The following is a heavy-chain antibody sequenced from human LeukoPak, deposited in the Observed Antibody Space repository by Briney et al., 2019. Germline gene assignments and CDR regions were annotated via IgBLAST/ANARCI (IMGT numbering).Heavy chain of an antibody. V-gene: IGHV4-34*01. Sequence: SETLSLTCAVYGGSFSGYYWSWIRQPPGKGLEWIGEINHSGSTNYNPSLKSRVTISVDTSKNQFSLKLSSVTAADTAVYYCARGQKRYYYDSSGYALKSWGQGTLVTVSS. CDR3: ARGQKRYYYDSSGYALKS. CDR1: GGSFSGYY. D-gene: IGHD3-22*01. J-gene: IGHJ4*02. CDR2: INHSGST.